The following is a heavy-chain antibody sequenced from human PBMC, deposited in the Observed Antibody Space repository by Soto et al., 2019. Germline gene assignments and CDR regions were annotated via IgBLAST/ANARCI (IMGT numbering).Heavy chain of an antibody. J-gene: IGHJ5*02. Sequence: GGSLRLSCAASGFTFSSYSMNWVRQAPGKGLEWVSYISSSSSTIYYADSVKGRFTISRDNAKNSLYLQMNSLRAEDTAVYYYARWSPQELNWFDPWGQGTLVTVSS. CDR1: GFTFSSYS. D-gene: IGHD1-7*01. CDR3: ARWSPQELNWFDP. CDR2: ISSSSSTI. V-gene: IGHV3-48*01.